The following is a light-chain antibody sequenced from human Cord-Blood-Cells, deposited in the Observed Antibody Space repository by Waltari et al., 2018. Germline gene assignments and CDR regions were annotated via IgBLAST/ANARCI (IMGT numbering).Light chain of an antibody. CDR2: DVS. CDR1: SSDVGGYNY. J-gene: IGLJ2*01. Sequence: QSALTQPRSVSGSPGQSVTISFTGTSSDVGGYNYLSGYQQHPGKAPKLMIYDVSKRPSGVPVRFSGSKSGNTASLTISGLQAEDEADYYCCSYAGSYTVVVGGGTKLTVL. V-gene: IGLV2-11*01. CDR3: CSYAGSYTVV.